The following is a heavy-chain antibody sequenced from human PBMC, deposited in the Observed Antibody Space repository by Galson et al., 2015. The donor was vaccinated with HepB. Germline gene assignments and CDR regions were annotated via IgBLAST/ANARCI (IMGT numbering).Heavy chain of an antibody. V-gene: IGHV3-33*01. D-gene: IGHD6-13*01. J-gene: IGHJ4*02. Sequence: SLRLSCAASGFTFSSYGMHWVRQAPGKGLEWVAVIWYDGSNKNYADSVKGRFTISRDNSKNTLSLQMNSLRAEDTAVYYCARSRVRKIAAVDYWGQGTLATVSS. CDR2: IWYDGSNK. CDR3: ARSRVRKIAAVDY. CDR1: GFTFSSYG.